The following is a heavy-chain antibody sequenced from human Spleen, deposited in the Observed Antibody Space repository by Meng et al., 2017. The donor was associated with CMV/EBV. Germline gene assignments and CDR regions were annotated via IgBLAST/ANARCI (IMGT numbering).Heavy chain of an antibody. V-gene: IGHV3-66*01. CDR2: IYSGGST. CDR1: GFTVSSNY. Sequence: GGSLRLSCAASGFTVSSNYMSWVRQAPGKGLEWVSVIYSGGSTYYADSVKGRFTISRDNANNTLHLQMDSLRAEDTAVYYCAREGNGIVGATYYYYGMDVWGQGTTVTVSS. D-gene: IGHD1-26*01. CDR3: AREGNGIVGATYYYYGMDV. J-gene: IGHJ6*02.